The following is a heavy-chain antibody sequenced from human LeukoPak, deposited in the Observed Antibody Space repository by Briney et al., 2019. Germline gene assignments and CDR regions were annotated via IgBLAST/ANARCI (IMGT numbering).Heavy chain of an antibody. J-gene: IGHJ4*02. V-gene: IGHV3-9*01. CDR1: GFTFDDYA. CDR3: AKDKFEQLGLRYFDY. Sequence: PGRSLRLSCAASGFTFDDYAMHWVRQAPGKGLEWVSGISWNSGSIGYADSVKGRFTISRDNAKNSLYLQMNSLRAEDTALYYCAKDKFEQLGLRYFDYWGQGTLVTVSS. D-gene: IGHD6-13*01. CDR2: ISWNSGSI.